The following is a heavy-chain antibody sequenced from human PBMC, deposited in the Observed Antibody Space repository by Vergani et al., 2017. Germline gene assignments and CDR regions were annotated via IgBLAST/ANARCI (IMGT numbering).Heavy chain of an antibody. D-gene: IGHD2-15*01. CDR2: IGTAGDT. Sequence: EVQLVESGGGLVQPGGSLRLSCAASGFTFSSYDMHWVRQATGKGLEWVSAIGTAGDTYYPGSGKGRFTISRENAKNSLYLQMNSLRAGDTAVYYCARGRGGYCSGGSCYGGWYFDLWGRGTLVTVSS. CDR3: ARGRGGYCSGGSCYGGWYFDL. V-gene: IGHV3-13*01. CDR1: GFTFSSYD. J-gene: IGHJ2*01.